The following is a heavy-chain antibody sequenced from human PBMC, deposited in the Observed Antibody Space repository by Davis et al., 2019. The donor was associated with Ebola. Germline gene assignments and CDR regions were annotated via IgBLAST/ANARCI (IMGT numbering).Heavy chain of an antibody. V-gene: IGHV3-30*04. CDR3: ARGAYGDYVGGMDV. CDR1: GFTFSSYA. D-gene: IGHD4-17*01. Sequence: PGGSLRLSCAASGFTFSSYAMHWVRQAPGKGLEWVAVISYDGSNKYYADSVKGRFTISRDNSKNTLYLQMNSLRAEDTAVYYCARGAYGDYVGGMDVWGQGTTVTVSS. CDR2: ISYDGSNK. J-gene: IGHJ6*02.